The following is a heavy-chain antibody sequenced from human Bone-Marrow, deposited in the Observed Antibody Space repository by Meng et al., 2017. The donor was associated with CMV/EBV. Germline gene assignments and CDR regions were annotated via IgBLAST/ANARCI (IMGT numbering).Heavy chain of an antibody. CDR3: ARGGSVFYGMDV. CDR1: GGSISSYY. CDR2: IHYSGSS. D-gene: IGHD1-26*01. Sequence: SETLSLTCTVSGGSISSYYWSWIRQPPGKGLEWIGYIHYSGSSNYNPSLKSRVTILVDTSKNQFSLKLSSVTAADTAVYYCARGGSVFYGMDVWGQGTTVTVSS. J-gene: IGHJ6*02. V-gene: IGHV4-59*01.